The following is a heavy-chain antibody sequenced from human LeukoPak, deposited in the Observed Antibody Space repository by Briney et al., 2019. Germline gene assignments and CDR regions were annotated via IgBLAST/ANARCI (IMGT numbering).Heavy chain of an antibody. V-gene: IGHV4-59*01. CDR1: GGSISSYY. J-gene: IGHJ4*02. D-gene: IGHD6-6*01. CDR3: ARMYSSSPYYFDY. Sequence: SETLSLTCTVSGGSISSYYWCWIRQPPGKGLEYIGYIYYSGSTNYNPSLQSRVTISVDTSKNQFSLKLSSVTTADTAVYYCARMYSSSPYYFDYWGQGTLVTVSS. CDR2: IYYSGST.